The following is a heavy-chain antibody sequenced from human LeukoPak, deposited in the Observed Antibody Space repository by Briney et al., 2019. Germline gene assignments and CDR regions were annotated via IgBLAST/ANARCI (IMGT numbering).Heavy chain of an antibody. CDR1: GFTVSSNY. J-gene: IGHJ4*02. Sequence: GGSLRLSCAASGFTVSSNYMDWVRQAPGKGLEWVSAISGSGDSIYYEDSVKGRFTISRDNSKNTLYLQMNSLRAEDTALYFCAKGMNAYNYWALDYWGQGTLVTVSS. CDR2: ISGSGDSI. CDR3: AKGMNAYNYWALDY. V-gene: IGHV3-23*01. D-gene: IGHD5-24*01.